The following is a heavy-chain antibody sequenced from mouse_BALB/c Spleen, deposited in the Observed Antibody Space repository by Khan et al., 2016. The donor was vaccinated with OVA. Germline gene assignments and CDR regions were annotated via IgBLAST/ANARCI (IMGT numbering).Heavy chain of an antibody. D-gene: IGHD2-14*01. CDR2: INPSNGYT. J-gene: IGHJ3*01. V-gene: IGHV1-4*01. CDR3: VRDGAYRRNDGWFDY. CDR1: GYTFTSYT. Sequence: QVQLKESGAELARPGASVKMSCKASGYTFTSYTIHWIKERPGQGLEWIGYINPSNGYTNYNQKFKDKATLTTDKSSTTAYLQLSSLTSDDSAVYNCVRDGAYRRNDGWFDYWGQGTLVTVSA.